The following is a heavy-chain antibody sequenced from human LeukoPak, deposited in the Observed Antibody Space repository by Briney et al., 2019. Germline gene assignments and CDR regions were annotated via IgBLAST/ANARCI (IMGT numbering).Heavy chain of an antibody. V-gene: IGHV3-74*01. D-gene: IGHD3-10*01. CDR2: INSDGSST. CDR1: GFTFSSYW. CDR3: ARDGYYYGSGLTFDI. Sequence: PGGSLRLSCAASGFTFSSYWMHWVRQAPGKGLVWVSRINSDGSSTSYADSVKGRFTISRDNAKNTLYLQMNSLRAEDTAVYYCARDGYYYGSGLTFDIWGQGTMVTVSS. J-gene: IGHJ3*02.